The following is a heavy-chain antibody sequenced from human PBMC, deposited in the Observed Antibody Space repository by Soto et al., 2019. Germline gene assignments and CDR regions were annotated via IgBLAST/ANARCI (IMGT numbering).Heavy chain of an antibody. CDR3: ASTMVRGVIGY. J-gene: IGHJ4*02. Sequence: ASVKVSCKASGYTFTNYSISWVRQAPGQGLEWMGWISAYNGNTNCAQKLQGRVTMTRDTSISTAYMELSRLRSDDTAVYYCASTMVRGVIGYWGQGTLVTVSS. CDR1: GYTFTNYS. V-gene: IGHV1-18*04. CDR2: ISAYNGNT. D-gene: IGHD3-10*01.